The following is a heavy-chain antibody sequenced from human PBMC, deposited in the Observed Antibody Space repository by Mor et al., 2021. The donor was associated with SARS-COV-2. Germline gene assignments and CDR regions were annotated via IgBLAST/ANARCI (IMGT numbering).Heavy chain of an antibody. V-gene: IGHV4-61*02. CDR3: ARDITVTTFNWFDP. Sequence: NNPSLKSRVTISVDTSKNQFSLKLSSVTAADTAVYYCARDITVTTFNWFDPWGQGTLVTVSS. D-gene: IGHD4-17*01. J-gene: IGHJ5*02.